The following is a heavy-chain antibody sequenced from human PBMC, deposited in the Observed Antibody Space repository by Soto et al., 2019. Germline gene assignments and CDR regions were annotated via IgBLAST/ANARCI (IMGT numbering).Heavy chain of an antibody. V-gene: IGHV4-59*01. D-gene: IGHD3-10*01. J-gene: IGHJ4*02. CDR1: GGSMSGFY. Sequence: PSETLSLTCTVSGGSMSGFYWTWIRQPPGKGLEWMGYVYHSGTTNYDPSLRGRVTISIDTSKSQFSLRLSSVTAADTAVYYCARDLVRGVIGYWGQGTLVTVSS. CDR3: ARDLVRGVIGY. CDR2: VYHSGTT.